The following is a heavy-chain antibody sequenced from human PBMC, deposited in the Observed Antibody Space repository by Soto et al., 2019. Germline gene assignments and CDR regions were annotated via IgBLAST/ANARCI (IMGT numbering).Heavy chain of an antibody. J-gene: IGHJ5*02. CDR3: ASGSAMGADH. D-gene: IGHD5-18*01. Sequence: ASVKVSCKASGVTSSTHTITWVRQAPGQGLEWMGGIIPLFGTGHKAQKFQGRITIIADKSASTAYMELSSLRSEDTAVYFCASGSAMGADHWGQGTLVTVSS. CDR2: IIPLFGTG. V-gene: IGHV1-69*06. CDR1: GVTSSTHT.